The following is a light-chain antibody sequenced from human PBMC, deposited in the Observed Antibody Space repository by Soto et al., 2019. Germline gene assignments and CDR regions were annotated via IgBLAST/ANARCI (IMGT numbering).Light chain of an antibody. Sequence: EILLRKSPGTLPFSPGERATLSCRASQSVSSGSLAWYQQTPGQAPRLLIYGASSRATGIPDRFSGSGSGTDFTLTISRLEPEDFAVYYCQQYGSSPYTFGQGTKLEIK. J-gene: IGKJ2*01. CDR3: QQYGSSPYT. CDR2: GAS. CDR1: QSVSSGS. V-gene: IGKV3-20*01.